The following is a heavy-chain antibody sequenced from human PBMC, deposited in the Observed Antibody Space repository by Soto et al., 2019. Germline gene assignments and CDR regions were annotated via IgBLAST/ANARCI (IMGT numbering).Heavy chain of an antibody. J-gene: IGHJ4*02. Sequence: GGSLRLSCAASGLTFHDYGMHWVRQAPGKGLEWVSGISWNSGSIGYADSVKGRFTVSRDNAKNSLYLQMNSLRAEDTALYYCAKAYYGDYSGFFDSWGQGMLVTVSS. D-gene: IGHD4-17*01. CDR3: AKAYYGDYSGFFDS. CDR1: GLTFHDYG. CDR2: ISWNSGSI. V-gene: IGHV3-9*01.